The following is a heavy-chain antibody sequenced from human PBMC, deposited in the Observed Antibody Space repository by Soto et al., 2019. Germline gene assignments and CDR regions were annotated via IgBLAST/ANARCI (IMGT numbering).Heavy chain of an antibody. CDR3: TTDFWPVATDEQYYYYGMDV. V-gene: IGHV3-15*07. D-gene: IGHD5-12*01. CDR1: GFTFSNAW. J-gene: IGHJ6*02. CDR2: IKSKNDGGTT. Sequence: PGGSLRLSCAASGFTFSNAWFNWVRQAPGKGLEWVGRIKSKNDGGTTDYAAPVKGRFTISRDDSKNTLYLQMNSLKTEDTAVYYCTTDFWPVATDEQYYYYGMDVWGQGTTVTVSS.